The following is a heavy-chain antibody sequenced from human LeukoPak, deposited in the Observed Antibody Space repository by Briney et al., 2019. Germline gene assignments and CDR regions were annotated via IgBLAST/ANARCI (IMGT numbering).Heavy chain of an antibody. D-gene: IGHD4-17*01. CDR1: GGSISSYY. Sequence: SETLSLTCTVSGGSISSYYWSWIRQPPGKGLEWIGYIYYSGSTNYNPSLKSRVTISVQTSKNQFSLKLSSVTAADTAVYYCARGLNRNDYGDYGYWGQGTLVTVSS. V-gene: IGHV4-59*01. CDR3: ARGLNRNDYGDYGY. CDR2: IYYSGST. J-gene: IGHJ4*02.